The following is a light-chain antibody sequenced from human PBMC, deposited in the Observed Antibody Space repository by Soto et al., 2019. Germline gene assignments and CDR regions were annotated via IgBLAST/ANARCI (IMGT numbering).Light chain of an antibody. CDR2: KAS. V-gene: IGKV1-5*03. Sequence: DIQMTQSPSTLSASVGDRVTITCRASQNISSWLAWYQQIPGKAPNLLIYKASTLESGVPSRFSGSGSGTEFTLTISSLQPDDFVTYHCQQYSNSRWTFGQGTKLEIK. CDR1: QNISSW. J-gene: IGKJ1*01. CDR3: QQYSNSRWT.